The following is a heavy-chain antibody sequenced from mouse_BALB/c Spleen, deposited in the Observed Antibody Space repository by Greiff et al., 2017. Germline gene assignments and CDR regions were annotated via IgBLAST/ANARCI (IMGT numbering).Heavy chain of an antibody. Sequence: EVQLQESGGGLVKPGGSLKLSCAASGFTFSSYTMSWVRQTPEKRLEWVATISSGGSYTYYPDSVKGRFTISRDNAKNTLYLQMSSLKSEDTAMYYCTREGAYDYDEEDYFDYWGQGTTLTVSS. J-gene: IGHJ2*01. D-gene: IGHD2-4*01. CDR3: TREGAYDYDEEDYFDY. V-gene: IGHV5-6-4*01. CDR2: ISSGGSYT. CDR1: GFTFSSYT.